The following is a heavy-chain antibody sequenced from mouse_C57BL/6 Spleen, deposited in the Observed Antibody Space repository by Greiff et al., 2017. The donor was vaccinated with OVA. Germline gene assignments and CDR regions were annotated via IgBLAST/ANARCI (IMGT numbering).Heavy chain of an antibody. J-gene: IGHJ4*01. D-gene: IGHD1-1*01. CDR1: GYSITSGYY. CDR3: AITTVVEDYAMDY. V-gene: IGHV3-6*01. Sequence: EVKVEESGPGLVKPSQSLSLTCSVTGYSITSGYYWNWIRQFPGNKLEWMGYISYDGSNNYNPSLKNRISITRYTSKNQFFLKLNSVTTEDTATYYCAITTVVEDYAMDYWGQGTSVTVSS. CDR2: ISYDGSN.